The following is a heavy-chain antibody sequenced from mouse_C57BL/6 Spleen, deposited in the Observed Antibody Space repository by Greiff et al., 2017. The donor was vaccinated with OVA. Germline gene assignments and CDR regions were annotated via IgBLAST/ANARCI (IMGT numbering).Heavy chain of an antibody. D-gene: IGHD2-3*01. CDR2: IDPETGGT. CDR3: TRRGIYDGYYVMFAY. CDR1: GYTFTDYE. J-gene: IGHJ3*01. Sequence: QVQLQQSGAELVRPGASVTLSCKASGYTFTDYEMHWVKQTPVHGLEWIGAIDPETGGTAYNQKFKGKAILTADKSSSTAYMELRSLTSEDSAVYYCTRRGIYDGYYVMFAYWGQGTLVTVSA. V-gene: IGHV1-15*01.